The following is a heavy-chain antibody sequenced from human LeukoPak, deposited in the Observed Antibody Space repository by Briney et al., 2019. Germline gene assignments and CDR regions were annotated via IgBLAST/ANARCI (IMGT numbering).Heavy chain of an antibody. CDR2: INHSGST. V-gene: IGHV4-38-2*02. CDR3: AQLYCSSTSCYYY. J-gene: IGHJ4*02. Sequence: PSETLSLTCTVSGYSISSGYYWSWIRQPPGKGLEWIGEINHSGSTNYNPSLKSRVTISVDTSKNQFSLKLSSVTAADTAVYYCAQLYCSSTSCYYYWGQGTLVTVSS. D-gene: IGHD2-2*01. CDR1: GYSISSGYY.